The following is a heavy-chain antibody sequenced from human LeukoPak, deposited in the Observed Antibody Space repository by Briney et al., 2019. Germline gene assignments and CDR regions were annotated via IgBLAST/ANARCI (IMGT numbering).Heavy chain of an antibody. J-gene: IGHJ4*02. D-gene: IGHD1-26*01. CDR1: GGSFSGYY. V-gene: IGHV4-34*01. CDR3: ARCIVGAIDY. CDR2: INHSGST. Sequence: PSETLSLTCAVYGGSFSGYYWSWIRQPPGKGLEWIGEINHSGSTNYNPSLKSRVTISVDTSKNQFSLKLSSVTAADTAVYYCARCIVGAIDYWGQGTLVTVSS.